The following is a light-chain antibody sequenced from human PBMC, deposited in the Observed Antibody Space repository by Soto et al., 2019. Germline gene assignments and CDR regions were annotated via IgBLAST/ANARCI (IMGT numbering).Light chain of an antibody. CDR2: GAS. CDR1: QRMSSN. CDR3: QQYKNWLALT. J-gene: IGKJ4*01. Sequence: EIVMTQSPATLSVAPGERATLSCRASQRMSSNLAWYQQKPGQAPSLLIYGASTRATGIPARFSGSGSGTEFTLTISSLQSEDSAVYYCQQYKNWLALTFGGGTKVEIK. V-gene: IGKV3-15*01.